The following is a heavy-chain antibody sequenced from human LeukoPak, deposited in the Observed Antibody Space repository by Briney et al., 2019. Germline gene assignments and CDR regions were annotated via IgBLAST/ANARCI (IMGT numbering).Heavy chain of an antibody. CDR2: IYYSGST. J-gene: IGHJ4*02. V-gene: IGHV4-39*01. CDR3: ARLGYSYGYFDY. Sequence: SETLSLTCTVSGGSISSSSYYWGWIRQPPGKGLEWIGSIYYSGSTYYNPSLKSRVTISVDTSKNQFSLKLSSVTAADTAVYYCARLGYSYGYFDYWGQGTLVTVSS. D-gene: IGHD5-18*01. CDR1: GGSISSSSYY.